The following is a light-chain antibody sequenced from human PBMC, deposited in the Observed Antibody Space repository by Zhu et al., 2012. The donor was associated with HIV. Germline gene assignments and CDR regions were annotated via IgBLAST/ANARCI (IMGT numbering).Light chain of an antibody. Sequence: VLTQSPVTLSLSPGERATLSCGASQSINYYLAWYQQKPGLAPRLLIYDTFKRATGIPDRFSGSGSGTQFTLTISRLEPEDLAVYYCQQYISSPPTFGGGTKVEIE. V-gene: IGKV3D-20*01. CDR1: QSINYY. CDR2: DTF. CDR3: QQYISSPPT. J-gene: IGKJ4*01.